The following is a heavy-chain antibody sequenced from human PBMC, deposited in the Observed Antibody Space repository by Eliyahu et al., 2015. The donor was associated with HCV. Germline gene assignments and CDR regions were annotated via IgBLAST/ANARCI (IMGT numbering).Heavy chain of an antibody. CDR1: GFTLSSAW. D-gene: IGHD2-15*01. J-gene: IGHJ4*02. CDR2: IKSKADGGAT. Sequence: EVQLVESGGGLVKPGGSLRLPCTASGFTLSSAWMTWVRQAPGQGLEWVGRIKSKADGGATDYAAPVKGRFTISRDDSQNMVYLQMNSLKTEDTAVYYCTTDPGGGYCSGSRCLPIFDNWGQGTLVTVSS. CDR3: TTDPGGGYCSGSRCLPIFDN. V-gene: IGHV3-15*01.